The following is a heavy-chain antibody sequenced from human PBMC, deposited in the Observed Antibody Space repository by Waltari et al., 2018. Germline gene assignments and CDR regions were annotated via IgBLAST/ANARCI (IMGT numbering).Heavy chain of an antibody. D-gene: IGHD3-3*02. V-gene: IGHV1-18*01. CDR3: AGDEGISGINMGPFDI. Sequence: QVQLVQSGPEGKKPGASVKVSGEASGDPFTNYAIKWVRQAPGQGLELMGWISATSGNTNYAQKFQGRVTMTPDTSTSTAYMELRGLRSDDSAVYYCAGDEGISGINMGPFDIWGQGTVVTVSS. CDR2: ISATSGNT. CDR1: GDPFTNYA. J-gene: IGHJ3*02.